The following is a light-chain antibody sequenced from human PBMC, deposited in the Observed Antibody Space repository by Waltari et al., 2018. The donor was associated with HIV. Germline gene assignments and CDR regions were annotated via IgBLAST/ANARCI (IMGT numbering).Light chain of an antibody. Sequence: QSVLTQPPSASGTPGQRVTISCSGSSSNIGSNYVYWYQQLPGTTPKLLIYRNNQRPSGVPARISCSKSATSASLAISGLRSEDEADFSCAACDDSLSGQVFGPGTKVTVL. CDR3: AACDDSLSGQV. CDR2: RNN. V-gene: IGLV1-47*01. J-gene: IGLJ1*01. CDR1: SSNIGSNY.